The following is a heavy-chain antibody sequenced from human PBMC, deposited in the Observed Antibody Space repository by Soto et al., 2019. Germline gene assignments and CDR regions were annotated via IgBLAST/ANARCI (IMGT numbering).Heavy chain of an antibody. CDR2: ISYDGSNK. J-gene: IGHJ4*02. CDR1: GFTFSSYA. Sequence: QVQLVESGGGVVQPGRSLRLSCAASGFTFSSYAMHWVRQAPGKGLEWVAVISYDGSNKYYADSVKGRFTISRDNSKNTLYLQMNSLRAEDTAVYYCARDSFGGGSGPRFDYWGQGTLVTVSS. D-gene: IGHD3-16*01. CDR3: ARDSFGGGSGPRFDY. V-gene: IGHV3-30-3*01.